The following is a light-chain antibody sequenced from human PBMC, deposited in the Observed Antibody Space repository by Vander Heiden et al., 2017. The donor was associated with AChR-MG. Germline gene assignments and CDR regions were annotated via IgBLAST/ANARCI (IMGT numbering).Light chain of an antibody. CDR3: QSYDSSLSAVV. J-gene: IGLJ2*01. Sequence: QSVLTQPPSVSGAPGQRVTIPCTGSSSNIGAGYDVHWYQQLPGTAPKRLIYGNSNRPSGVPDRFSGSKSGTSASLAITGLQAEDEADYYCQSYDSSLSAVVFGGGTKLTVL. CDR2: GNS. CDR1: SSNIGAGYD. V-gene: IGLV1-40*01.